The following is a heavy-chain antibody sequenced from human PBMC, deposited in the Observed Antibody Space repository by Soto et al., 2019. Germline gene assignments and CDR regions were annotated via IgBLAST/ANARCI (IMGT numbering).Heavy chain of an antibody. V-gene: IGHV3-7*03. CDR3: ARATQWLVLEDAFDI. D-gene: IGHD6-19*01. CDR2: IRPDGSEK. Sequence: GGSLRLSCAASGFTFSSYWMSWVRQAAGKGLGWVANIRPDGSEKYHVDAVKSRDTITRNNAKNSLYLQMNSMRAEDTAVYYCARATQWLVLEDAFDIWGQGTMVTVSS. J-gene: IGHJ3*02. CDR1: GFTFSSYW.